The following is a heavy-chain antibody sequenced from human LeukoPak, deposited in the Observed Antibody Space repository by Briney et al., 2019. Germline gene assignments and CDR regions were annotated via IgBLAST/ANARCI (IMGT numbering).Heavy chain of an antibody. D-gene: IGHD5-24*01. J-gene: IGHJ4*02. CDR3: AKEGRLQSSHY. CDR2: ISSNGGTT. CDR1: GFSFANYA. Sequence: GGSLRLSCAASGFSFANYAMHWVRQAPGKEPEYVSSISSNGGTTYYVNSVKGRFIISRDNSKNTLYLQMASLRGEDMGVYYCAKEGRLQSSHYWGQGTLVTVSS. V-gene: IGHV3-64*01.